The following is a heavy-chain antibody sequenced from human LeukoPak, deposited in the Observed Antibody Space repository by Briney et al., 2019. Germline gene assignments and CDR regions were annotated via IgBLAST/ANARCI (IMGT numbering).Heavy chain of an antibody. D-gene: IGHD3-22*01. CDR2: ISSSGSTI. CDR3: ARVGRYDSSGYYAGY. Sequence: GGSLRLSCETAGFTFSSYVMHWVRQAPGKGLEWVSYISSSGSTIYYADSVKGRFTISRDNAKNSLYLQMNSLRAEDTAVYYCARVGRYDSSGYYAGYWGQGTLVTVSS. CDR1: GFTFSSYV. V-gene: IGHV3-48*04. J-gene: IGHJ4*02.